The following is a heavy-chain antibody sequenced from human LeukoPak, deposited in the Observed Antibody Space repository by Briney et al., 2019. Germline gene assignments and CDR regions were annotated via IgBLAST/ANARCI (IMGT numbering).Heavy chain of an antibody. V-gene: IGHV4-31*03. CDR2: IYYSGST. J-gene: IGHJ4*02. D-gene: IGHD3-3*01. Sequence: SQTLSLTCTVSGGSISSGGYYRSWIRQHPGKGLEWIGYIYYSGSTYYNPSLKSRVTISVDTSKNQFSLKLTSVAAADTAVYFCARAGGFFSPFGYWGQGTLVTVSS. CDR3: ARAGGFFSPFGY. CDR1: GGSISSGGYY.